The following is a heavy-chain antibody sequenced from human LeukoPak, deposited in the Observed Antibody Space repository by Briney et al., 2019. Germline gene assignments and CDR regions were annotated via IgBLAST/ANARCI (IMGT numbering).Heavy chain of an antibody. CDR3: AKDATVTTSGSYFDY. J-gene: IGHJ4*02. Sequence: GGSLRLSCAASGFTFSSYGMHWVRQAPGKGLEWAAVIWYSGSNKYYADSVKGRFTISRDNSKNTLYLQMNSLRAEDTAVYYCAKDATVTTSGSYFDYWGQGTLVTVSS. CDR2: IWYSGSNK. CDR1: GFTFSSYG. V-gene: IGHV3-33*06. D-gene: IGHD4-17*01.